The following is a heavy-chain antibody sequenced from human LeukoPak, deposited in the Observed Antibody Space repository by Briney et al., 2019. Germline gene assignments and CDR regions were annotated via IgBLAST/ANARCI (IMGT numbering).Heavy chain of an antibody. Sequence: ASVKVSFKASGYTFTVYYMHWVRQAPGQGLEWMGWINPNSGGTNYAQKFQGWVTMTRDTSISTAYMELSRLRSDDTAVYYCARGPSKNWANDAFDIWGQGTMVTVSS. J-gene: IGHJ3*02. CDR1: GYTFTVYY. CDR3: ARGPSKNWANDAFDI. CDR2: INPNSGGT. D-gene: IGHD7-27*01. V-gene: IGHV1-2*04.